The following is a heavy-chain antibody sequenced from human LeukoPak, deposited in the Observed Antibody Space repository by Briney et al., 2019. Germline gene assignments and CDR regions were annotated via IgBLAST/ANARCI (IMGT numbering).Heavy chain of an antibody. CDR2: ISYDGSNK. Sequence: GRSLRLSCAASGFTFSSYGMHWVRQAPGKGLEWVAVISYDGSNKYYADSVKGRFTISRDNSKNTLYLQMNSLRAEDTAVYYCAKEGKDSSGYIDFDYWGQGTLVTVSS. J-gene: IGHJ4*02. CDR3: AKEGKDSSGYIDFDY. CDR1: GFTFSSYG. D-gene: IGHD3-22*01. V-gene: IGHV3-30*18.